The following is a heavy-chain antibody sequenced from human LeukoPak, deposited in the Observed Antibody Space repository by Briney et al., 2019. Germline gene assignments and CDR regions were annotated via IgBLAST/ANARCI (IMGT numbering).Heavy chain of an antibody. CDR2: ISSSSSYI. Sequence: SRVRQAPSKGLEWVSSISSSSSYIYYADSVKGRFTISRDNSKNSLYLQMNSLRADDKAVNYCAESLAGSPLPYYYFDYWCQGNLVTVAS. D-gene: IGHD2-21*01. CDR3: AESLAGSPLPYYYFDY. V-gene: IGHV3-21*01. J-gene: IGHJ4*02.